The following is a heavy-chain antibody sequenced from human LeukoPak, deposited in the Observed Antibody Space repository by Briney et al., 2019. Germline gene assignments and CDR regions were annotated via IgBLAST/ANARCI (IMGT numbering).Heavy chain of an antibody. CDR3: AKASYGDYAFDY. CDR2: ISGGGGST. CDR1: GGSISSYY. D-gene: IGHD4-17*01. J-gene: IGHJ4*02. V-gene: IGHV3-23*01. Sequence: ETLSLTCTVSGGSISSYYWSWIRQPPGKGLEWVSAISGGGGSTYYADSVKGRFTISRDNSKKTLFLQINSLRAEDTAVYYCAKASYGDYAFDYWGQGTLVTVSS.